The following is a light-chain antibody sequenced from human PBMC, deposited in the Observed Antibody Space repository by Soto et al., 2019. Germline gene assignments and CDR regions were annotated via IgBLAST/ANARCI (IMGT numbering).Light chain of an antibody. J-gene: IGKJ1*01. Sequence: DIQMTQSPSTLSASVGDRVTITCRASQSISSWLAWYQQKPGQAPKLLIYKASTLQSGVPSRFSVSGSGTEFALAISSLQPDDSATYYCQQYKDNWTCGQGTKVQIK. CDR3: QQYKDNWT. CDR2: KAS. CDR1: QSISSW. V-gene: IGKV1-5*03.